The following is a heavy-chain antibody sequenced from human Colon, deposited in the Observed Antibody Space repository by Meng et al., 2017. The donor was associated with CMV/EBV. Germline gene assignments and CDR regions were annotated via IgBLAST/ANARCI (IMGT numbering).Heavy chain of an antibody. CDR1: GFTFGDFG. CDR3: ATDENWGCPY. CDR2: IRDSGNTI. Sequence: VQLVECGGGVVQPGGSLRLSCVGSGFTFGDFGLHWFRQAPGKGLEWVAFIRDSGNTIRYGESVKGRVTISRDDSKRTLYLQMNSLRVEDTAVYYCATDENWGCPYGGQGSLVTVSS. J-gene: IGHJ4*02. V-gene: IGHV3-30*02. D-gene: IGHD7-27*01.